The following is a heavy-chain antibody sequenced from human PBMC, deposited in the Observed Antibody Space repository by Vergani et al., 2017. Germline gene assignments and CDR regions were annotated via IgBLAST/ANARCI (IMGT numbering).Heavy chain of an antibody. CDR3: AGDSEYSSSWYYYYGMDV. CDR1: GGTFSSYA. D-gene: IGHD6-13*01. Sequence: QVQLVQSGAEVKKPGSSVKVSCKASGGTFSSYAISWVRQAPGQGLEWMGGIIPIFGTANYAQKFQGRVTITADESTSTAYMELSSLRSEDTAVYYCAGDSEYSSSWYYYYGMDVWGQGTTVTVSS. J-gene: IGHJ6*02. V-gene: IGHV1-69*01. CDR2: IIPIFGTA.